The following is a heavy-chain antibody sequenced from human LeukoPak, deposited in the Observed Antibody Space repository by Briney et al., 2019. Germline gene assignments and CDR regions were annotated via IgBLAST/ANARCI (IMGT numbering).Heavy chain of an antibody. Sequence: PSETLPLTCTVSGGSISSYYWSWIRQPPGKGLEWIGYIYYSGSTNYNPSLKSRVTISVDTSKNQFSLKLSSVTAADTAVYYCARGGNSGSTDNWFDPWGQGTLVTVSS. CDR3: ARGGNSGSTDNWFDP. V-gene: IGHV4-59*12. J-gene: IGHJ5*02. CDR1: GGSISSYY. CDR2: IYYSGST. D-gene: IGHD1-1*01.